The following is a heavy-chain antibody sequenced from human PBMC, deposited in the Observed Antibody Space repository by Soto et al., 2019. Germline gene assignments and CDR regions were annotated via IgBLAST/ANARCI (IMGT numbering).Heavy chain of an antibody. Sequence: SETLSLTCAVSGESFSGYWSWIRQPPGKGLEWIGEINHGGVTVYNPSLKSRVSISVDTSNEQLSLRLNSVTAADTAVYYYARHRSGAYDFDYWGQGTLVTVSS. CDR2: INHGGVT. CDR1: GESFSGY. CDR3: ARHRSGAYDFDY. J-gene: IGHJ4*02. D-gene: IGHD5-12*01. V-gene: IGHV4-34*01.